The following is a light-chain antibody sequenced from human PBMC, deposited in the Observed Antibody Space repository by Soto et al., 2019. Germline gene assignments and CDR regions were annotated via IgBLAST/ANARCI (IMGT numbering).Light chain of an antibody. CDR3: QQYNTWPPLT. J-gene: IGKJ4*01. V-gene: IGKV3-15*01. Sequence: EIVMTQSPATLSVSPGERATLSCRASQSVGSDLAWYQQKPGQAPRLLIFGASTRATGIPARFSGSGSGTEFTLTISSLQSEAFAVYFCQQYNTWPPLTFGGGTKVEIK. CDR2: GAS. CDR1: QSVGSD.